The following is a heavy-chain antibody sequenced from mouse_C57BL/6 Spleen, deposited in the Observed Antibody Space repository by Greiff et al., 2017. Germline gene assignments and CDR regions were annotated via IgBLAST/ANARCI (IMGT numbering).Heavy chain of an antibody. J-gene: IGHJ4*01. CDR1: GYTFTDYE. V-gene: IGHV1-15*01. Sequence: VQLQQSGAELVRPGASVTLSCKASGYTFTDYEMHWVKQTPVHGLEWIGAIDPEPGGTAYNQKFKGKAILTADKSSSPAYMELRSLTSEDSAVYYCTDYGSNYAMDYWGQGTSVTVST. CDR3: TDYGSNYAMDY. D-gene: IGHD1-1*01. CDR2: IDPEPGGT.